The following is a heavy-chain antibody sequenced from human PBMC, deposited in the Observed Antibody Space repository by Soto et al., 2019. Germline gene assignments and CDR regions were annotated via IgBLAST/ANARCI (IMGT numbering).Heavy chain of an antibody. CDR2: IYYSGGT. J-gene: IGHJ4*02. V-gene: IGHV4-61*01. D-gene: IGHD3-9*01. Sequence: PSDTLSLTCTVSGGSISSGSYYWSWIRQPPGKGLEWIGYIYYSGGTNYNPSLKSRVTISVDTSKNQFSLKLSSVTAADTAVYYCARSYYDILTGDYWGQGTLVTVSS. CDR1: GGSISSGSYY. CDR3: ARSYYDILTGDY.